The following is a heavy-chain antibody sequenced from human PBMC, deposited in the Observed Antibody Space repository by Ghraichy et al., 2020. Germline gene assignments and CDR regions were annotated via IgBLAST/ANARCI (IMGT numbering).Heavy chain of an antibody. D-gene: IGHD4-17*01. CDR3: ARDPYGDYKYGVTDY. J-gene: IGHJ4*02. Sequence: GGSLRLSCVASGFNFARHWMTWVRQVPGKGLEWVASIKSDGSDSFYVDSVKGRFIISRENAENSVSLEMTSLRAEDTAVYYCARDPYGDYKYGVTDYWGRGTLVSVSS. CDR2: IKSDGSDS. CDR1: GFNFARHW. V-gene: IGHV3-7*01.